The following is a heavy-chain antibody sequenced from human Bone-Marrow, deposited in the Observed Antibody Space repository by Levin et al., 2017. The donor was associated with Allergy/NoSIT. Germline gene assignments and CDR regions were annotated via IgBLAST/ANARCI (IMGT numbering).Heavy chain of an antibody. CDR2: IYPGDSDT. CDR3: VREQLGNYYYYIDV. V-gene: IGHV5-51*01. Sequence: GGSLRLSCKGSGSSFTSYWIGWVRQMPGKGLEWLGIIYPGDSDTRYSPSFQGQVTISADKSITTAYLQWNSLRASDTAMYYCVREQLGNYYYYIDVWGEGTTVTVSS. CDR1: GSSFTSYW. J-gene: IGHJ6*03. D-gene: IGHD6-13*01.